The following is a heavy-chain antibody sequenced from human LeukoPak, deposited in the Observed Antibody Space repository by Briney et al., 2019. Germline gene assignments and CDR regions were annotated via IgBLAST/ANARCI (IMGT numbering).Heavy chain of an antibody. CDR3: AKSVGITIFGVVISYFDY. Sequence: GRSLRLSCAASGFTFDDYAMHWVRQAPGKGLEWVSGISWNSGSIGYADSVKGRFTISRDNAKNSLYLQMNSLRAEDTALYYCAKSVGITIFGVVISYFDYWGQGTLVTVSS. J-gene: IGHJ4*02. CDR2: ISWNSGSI. V-gene: IGHV3-9*01. D-gene: IGHD3-3*01. CDR1: GFTFDDYA.